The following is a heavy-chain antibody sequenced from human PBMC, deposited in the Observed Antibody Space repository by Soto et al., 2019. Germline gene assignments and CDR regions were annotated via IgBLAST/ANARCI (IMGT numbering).Heavy chain of an antibody. Sequence: QVQLQESGPGLVKPSQTLSLTCTVSGGSISSGGYYWSWIRQHPGKGLEWIGYIYYSGSTYYNPSLKSRVTISVDTSKNQCSLKLSSVTAADTAVYYCARATIGGNSGVDYWGQGTLVTVSS. CDR2: IYYSGST. CDR3: ARATIGGNSGVDY. J-gene: IGHJ4*02. CDR1: GGSISSGGYY. V-gene: IGHV4-31*03. D-gene: IGHD2-21*02.